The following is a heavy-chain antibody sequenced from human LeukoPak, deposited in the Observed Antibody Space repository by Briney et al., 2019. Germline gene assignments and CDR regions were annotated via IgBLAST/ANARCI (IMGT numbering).Heavy chain of an antibody. CDR1: GFTFSSTW. CDR2: ISGSGGST. Sequence: GGSLRLSCAASGFTFSSTWMHWVRQAPGKGLEWVSAISGSGGSTYYADSVKGRFTMSRDNSKNTLYLQMNSLRAEDTAVYYCAKVLVGTTCFEYWGQGTLVTVSS. J-gene: IGHJ4*02. D-gene: IGHD1-7*01. V-gene: IGHV3-23*01. CDR3: AKVLVGTTCFEY.